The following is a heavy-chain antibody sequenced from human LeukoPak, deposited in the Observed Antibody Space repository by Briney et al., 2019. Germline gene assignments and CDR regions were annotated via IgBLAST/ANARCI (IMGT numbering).Heavy chain of an antibody. CDR2: ISGSADNT. CDR3: AKRTPYTGSSQGFDY. Sequence: PGGSLRLSCAASGFTFSSYAMSWVRQAPGKGLEWVSAISGSADNTYYADSVKGRFAISRDNSKSTLYLQLSTLRADDTAVYYCAKRTPYTGSSQGFDYWGQGTLVTVSS. CDR1: GFTFSSYA. V-gene: IGHV3-23*01. D-gene: IGHD1-26*01. J-gene: IGHJ4*02.